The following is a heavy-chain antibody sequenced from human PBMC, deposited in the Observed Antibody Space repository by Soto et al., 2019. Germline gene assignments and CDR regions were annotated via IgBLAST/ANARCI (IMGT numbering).Heavy chain of an antibody. Sequence: QVQLVQSGAEVKKPGSSVTVSCKASGGTFSSYAISWVRQAPGQGLEWMGGIIPLFGTANYAQKFQGRVTITADESTSTAYMEPSSLRSEDTTVYYCAREAASGSHIGYWGQGTLVTVSS. CDR1: GGTFSSYA. CDR3: AREAASGSHIGY. D-gene: IGHD3-22*01. CDR2: IIPLFGTA. V-gene: IGHV1-69*01. J-gene: IGHJ4*02.